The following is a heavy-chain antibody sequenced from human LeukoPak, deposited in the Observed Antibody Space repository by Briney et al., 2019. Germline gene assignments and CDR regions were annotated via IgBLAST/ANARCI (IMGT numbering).Heavy chain of an antibody. CDR3: AKDEQHKYYYDSSGYYGYDY. V-gene: IGHV3-23*01. J-gene: IGHJ4*02. Sequence: GGSLRLSCAASGFTFSSYAMSWGRQAPGKGLEWVSAISGSGGSTYYADSVKGRFTISRDNSKNTLYLQMNSLRAEDTAVYYCAKDEQHKYYYDSSGYYGYDYWGQGTLVTVSS. D-gene: IGHD3-22*01. CDR1: GFTFSSYA. CDR2: ISGSGGST.